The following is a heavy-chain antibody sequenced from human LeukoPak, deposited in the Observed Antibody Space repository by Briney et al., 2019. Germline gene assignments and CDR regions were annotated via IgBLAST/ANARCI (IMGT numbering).Heavy chain of an antibody. CDR1: GGTFSSYA. D-gene: IGHD3-16*02. Sequence: ASVKVSCKASGGTFSSYAISWVRQAPGKGLEWMGGFDPEDGETVYAQRFQGRVTITEDTSTDTAYMELSSLRSEDTAVYYCATGSLRLGEFSLGYWGQGTLVTVSS. J-gene: IGHJ4*02. V-gene: IGHV1-24*01. CDR3: ATGSLRLGEFSLGY. CDR2: FDPEDGET.